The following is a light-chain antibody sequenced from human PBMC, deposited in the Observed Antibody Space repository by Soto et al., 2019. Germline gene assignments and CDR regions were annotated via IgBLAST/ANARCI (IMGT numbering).Light chain of an antibody. CDR3: SSYTSSSIDYV. Sequence: QSVLTQPASVSGSPGQSITISCTGTSSDVGGYNYVSWYQQHPGKDPKLMIYEVSNRPSGVSNRFSGSKSGNTASLTISGLQAEDDADYYCSSYTSSSIDYVFGTGTKLTVL. J-gene: IGLJ1*01. CDR1: SSDVGGYNY. CDR2: EVS. V-gene: IGLV2-14*01.